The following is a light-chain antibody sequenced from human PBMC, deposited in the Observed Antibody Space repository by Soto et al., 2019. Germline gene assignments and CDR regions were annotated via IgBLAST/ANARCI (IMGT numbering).Light chain of an antibody. CDR1: QSISTW. J-gene: IGKJ1*01. CDR2: GAS. V-gene: IGKV1-5*01. Sequence: DIQMTQSPSTLSASAGDRVTITCRASQSISTWLAWYQQKPGKAPKFLIYGASSLASGVPSRFSGSGSGTEFALTISSLQPDDFATYYCQQHNGYSERMFGQGTKVDIK. CDR3: QQHNGYSERM.